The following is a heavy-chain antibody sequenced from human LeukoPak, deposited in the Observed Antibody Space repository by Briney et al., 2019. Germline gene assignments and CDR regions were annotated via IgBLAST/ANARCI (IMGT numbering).Heavy chain of an antibody. Sequence: GGSLRLSCAASGFTFGSYAMSWVRQAPGKGLEWVSGIRGSGGGTYYAGSVKGRFTISRDNSKNTLYLQMNSLRVEDTALYYCAKDPPGSRIIMAAFEYWGQGTLVTVSS. J-gene: IGHJ4*02. CDR3: AKDPPGSRIIMAAFEY. D-gene: IGHD3-10*01. CDR2: IRGSGGGT. CDR1: GFTFGSYA. V-gene: IGHV3-23*01.